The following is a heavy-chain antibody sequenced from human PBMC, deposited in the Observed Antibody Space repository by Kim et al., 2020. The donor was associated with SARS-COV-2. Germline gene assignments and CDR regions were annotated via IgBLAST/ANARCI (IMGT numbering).Heavy chain of an antibody. CDR1: GFSVRDKY. J-gene: IGHJ6*02. D-gene: IGHD3-16*01. Sequence: GGSLRLSCAASGFSVRDKYMNWVRQAPGKGLEWVSVIHNSGSAHFADSVKGRFSISRDNSKNTLFLQMNSLRVEDTAVYYCVTWGDHYYGLDVWGQGTTVTVSS. CDR2: IHNSGSA. CDR3: VTWGDHYYGLDV. V-gene: IGHV3-66*01.